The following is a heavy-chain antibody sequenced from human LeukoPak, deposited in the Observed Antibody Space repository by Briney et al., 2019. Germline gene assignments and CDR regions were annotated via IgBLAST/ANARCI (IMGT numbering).Heavy chain of an antibody. CDR3: ARGAASRFFDF. J-gene: IGHJ4*02. V-gene: IGHV3-23*01. D-gene: IGHD3-3*01. Sequence: GGSLRLSCADSGFTFSSNSMSWVRQAPGKGLEWVSSIDFSGRGTFYADSVKGRFTISRDNSKSTLYLQMSSLRAEDTAVYYCARGAASRFFDFWGQGTLVTVCS. CDR2: IDFSGRGT. CDR1: GFTFSSNS.